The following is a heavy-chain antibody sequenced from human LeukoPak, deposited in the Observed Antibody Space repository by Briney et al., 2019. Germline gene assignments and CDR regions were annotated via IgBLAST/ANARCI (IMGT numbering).Heavy chain of an antibody. Sequence: SETLSLTCTVSGGSMSSYYWGWIRQPPGKGLEWIGYIYRSGGTNYNPSVRSRVSISLDTSKNQFSLRLSSVTAADTAVYYCARRTTGTGPFDYWGQGTLVTVSS. V-gene: IGHV4-59*01. CDR3: ARRTTGTGPFDY. D-gene: IGHD1-1*01. CDR2: IYRSGGT. J-gene: IGHJ4*02. CDR1: GGSMSSYY.